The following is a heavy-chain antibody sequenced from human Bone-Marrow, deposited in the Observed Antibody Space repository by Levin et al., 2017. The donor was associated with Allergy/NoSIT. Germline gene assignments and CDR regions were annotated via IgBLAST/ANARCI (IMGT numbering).Heavy chain of an antibody. CDR2: ISSSSSYI. D-gene: IGHD3-10*01. Sequence: SCAASGFTFSSYSMNWVRQAPGKGLEWVSSISSSSSYIYYADSVKGRFTISRDNAKNSLYLQMNSLRAEDTAVYYCARDGITMVLDYYYYYMDVWGKGTTVTVSS. CDR3: ARDGITMVLDYYYYYMDV. V-gene: IGHV3-21*01. CDR1: GFTFSSYS. J-gene: IGHJ6*03.